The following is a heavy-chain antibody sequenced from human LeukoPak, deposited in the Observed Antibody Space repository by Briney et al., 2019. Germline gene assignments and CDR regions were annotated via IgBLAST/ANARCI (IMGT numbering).Heavy chain of an antibody. V-gene: IGHV1-24*01. Sequence: ASVKVSCKVSGYTLTELSMHWVRQAPGKGLEWMGGFDPEDGETIYAQKFQGRVTITRDTSASTAYMELSSLRSEDTAVYYCARGGWLGHFDYWGQGTLVTVPS. CDR3: ARGGWLGHFDY. J-gene: IGHJ4*02. D-gene: IGHD6-19*01. CDR1: GYTLTELS. CDR2: FDPEDGET.